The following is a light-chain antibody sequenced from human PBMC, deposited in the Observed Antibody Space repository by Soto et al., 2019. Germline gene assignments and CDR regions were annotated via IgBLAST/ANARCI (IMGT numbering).Light chain of an antibody. V-gene: IGKV3-15*01. J-gene: IGKJ4*01. CDR3: QQYSNWPLT. CDR1: QRVSPN. Sequence: ILMTQSPATLSVSPGERATLSCRASQRVSPNVAWYQQRPGQAPRLLIFGASTRAAGIPARFSGSGSGTEFTLTISSLQSEDFAVYYCQQYSNWPLTFGGGTMVDI. CDR2: GAS.